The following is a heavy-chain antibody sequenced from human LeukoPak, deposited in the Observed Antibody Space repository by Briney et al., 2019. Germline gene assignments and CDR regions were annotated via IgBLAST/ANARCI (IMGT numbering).Heavy chain of an antibody. V-gene: IGHV4-39*07. CDR3: ATTPRGYYDSSGYLNWFDP. Sequence: SETLSLTCTVSGGSISSSSYYWGWIRQPPGKGLEWIGSIYYSGNTYYNPSLKSRVTISVDASKNQFSLKLSSVTAADTAVYYCATTPRGYYDSSGYLNWFDPWGQGTLVTVSS. CDR1: GGSISSSSYY. D-gene: IGHD3-22*01. J-gene: IGHJ5*02. CDR2: IYYSGNT.